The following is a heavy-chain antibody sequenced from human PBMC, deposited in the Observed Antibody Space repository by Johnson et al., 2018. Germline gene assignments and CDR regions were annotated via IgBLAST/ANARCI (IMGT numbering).Heavy chain of an antibody. Sequence: QVQLVESGPGLVKPSETLSLTCTVSGDSISNSLWSWIRPPPGQGLERIGYIHYSGSAYYNPSLRSRVTISVDTSKNQFSLRRSSGTAADTAVYYCARAPGMTAAPYYMDVWGKGTTVTVSS. CDR2: IHYSGSA. V-gene: IGHV4-59*12. CDR1: GDSISNSL. CDR3: ARAPGMTAAPYYMDV. D-gene: IGHD2-21*02. J-gene: IGHJ6*03.